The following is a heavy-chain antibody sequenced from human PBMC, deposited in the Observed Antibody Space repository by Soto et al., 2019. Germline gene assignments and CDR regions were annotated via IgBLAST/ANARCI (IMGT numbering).Heavy chain of an antibody. V-gene: IGHV3-21*01. CDR2: ISSSSYI. CDR1: GFTFSSYS. J-gene: IGHJ4*02. D-gene: IGHD6-19*01. CDR3: ARDGSSGWSHDY. Sequence: PGGSLRLSCAASGFTFSSYSMNWVRQAPGKGLEWVSSISSSSYIYYADSVKGRFTISRDNAKNSLYLQMNSLRAEDTAVYYCARDGSSGWSHDYWGQGTLVTVSS.